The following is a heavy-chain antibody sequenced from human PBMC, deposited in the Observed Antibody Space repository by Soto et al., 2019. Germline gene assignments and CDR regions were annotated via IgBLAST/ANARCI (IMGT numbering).Heavy chain of an antibody. V-gene: IGHV3-48*01. CDR1: GFTFSTYV. J-gene: IGHJ4*02. CDR2: VGSSTI. D-gene: IGHD7-27*01. Sequence: GGSLRLSCAASGFTFSTYVMNWVRQAPGKGLEWVSCVGSSTIYYADSVKGRFTISRDNAKNSLYLQMSSLRVEDTAFYYCARDPAWGSVDYWGLGTLVTVSS. CDR3: ARDPAWGSVDY.